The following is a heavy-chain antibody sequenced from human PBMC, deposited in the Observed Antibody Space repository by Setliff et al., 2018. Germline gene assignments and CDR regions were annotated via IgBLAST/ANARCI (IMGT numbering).Heavy chain of an antibody. CDR1: GGSFSGYP. CDR3: ARRGIAGRHNFQH. D-gene: IGHD6-6*01. Sequence: SETLSLTCAVFGGSFSGYPWSWIRQPPGKGLEWIGEINHSGSTNYNPSLKSRVTISVDTSKNQFSLKMSSVTAADTAVYYCARRGIAGRHNFQHWGQGTLVTVSS. V-gene: IGHV4-34*01. CDR2: INHSGST. J-gene: IGHJ1*01.